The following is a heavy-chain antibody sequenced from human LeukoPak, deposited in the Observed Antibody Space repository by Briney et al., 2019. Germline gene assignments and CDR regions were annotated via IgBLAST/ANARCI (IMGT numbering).Heavy chain of an antibody. CDR3: ARGQPGYYDILTGPFDY. V-gene: IGHV4-34*01. J-gene: IGHJ4*02. CDR2: INHGGST. Sequence: SETLSLTCAVYGGSFSGYYGGWVRQPPGKGLEWVGEINHGGSTNYNPSLKGRVTKSVDTTKNQFSLKLSSATAADTTVYYCARGQPGYYDILTGPFDYWGQGTLVTASS. D-gene: IGHD3-9*01. CDR1: GGSFSGYY.